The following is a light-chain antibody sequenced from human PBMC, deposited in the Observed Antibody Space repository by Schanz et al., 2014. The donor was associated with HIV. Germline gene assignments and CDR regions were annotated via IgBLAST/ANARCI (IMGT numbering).Light chain of an antibody. J-gene: IGLJ3*02. CDR1: SGDDGTYNY. CDR3: SSYAGSHNLL. CDR2: YVS. V-gene: IGLV2-14*03. Sequence: SALTQPASVSGSPGQSITISCTGTSGDDGTYNYLSWYQQHPGKAPKLMIYYVSNRPPGVSYRFSGSKSGNTASLTISGLQAEDEADYYCSSYAGSHNLLFGGGTKLTVL.